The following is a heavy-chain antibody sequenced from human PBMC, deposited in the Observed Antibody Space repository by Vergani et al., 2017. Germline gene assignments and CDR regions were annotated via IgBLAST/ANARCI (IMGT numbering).Heavy chain of an antibody. J-gene: IGHJ3*02. CDR1: GGSISSVGYY. V-gene: IGHV4-31*03. Sequence: QVQLQESGPGLVKPSQTLSLTCTVSGGSISSVGYYLSWIRQHPGKGLEWIGYIYYSGSTYYNPSLKSSVTISVDTSKNQFSLKLSSVTAGETALYYCARCYSSSSDAFDIWAQGTMVTVSS. D-gene: IGHD6-6*01. CDR2: IYYSGST. CDR3: ARCYSSSSDAFDI.